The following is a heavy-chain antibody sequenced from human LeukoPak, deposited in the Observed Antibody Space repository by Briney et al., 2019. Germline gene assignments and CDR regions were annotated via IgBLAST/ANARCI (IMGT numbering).Heavy chain of an antibody. J-gene: IGHJ4*02. D-gene: IGHD4-23*01. CDR3: ARDLGSGGYYYFDY. V-gene: IGHV3-48*01. Sequence: GGSLRLSCAASGFTFSGYSMNWVRQAPGKGLEWVSYISSTGSTVYSADSVKGRFTISRDNAKNSLYLQMNSLRAEDTAVYYCARDLGSGGYYYFDYWGQGTLVTVSS. CDR1: GFTFSGYS. CDR2: ISSTGSTV.